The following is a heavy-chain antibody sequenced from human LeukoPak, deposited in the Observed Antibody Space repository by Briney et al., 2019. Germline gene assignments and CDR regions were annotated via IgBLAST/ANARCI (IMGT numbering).Heavy chain of an antibody. J-gene: IGHJ3*02. Sequence: PGGSLRLSCAASGFTFDDYAMHWVRQAPGKGLEWVSLISGDGRSTSYGDSVKGRFSISRDNSKNSLYLQMNSLRTEDTALYYCAKILGITIFGVVGAHAFDIWGQGTMVTVSS. CDR1: GFTFDDYA. V-gene: IGHV3-43*02. CDR3: AKILGITIFGVVGAHAFDI. D-gene: IGHD3-3*01. CDR2: ISGDGRST.